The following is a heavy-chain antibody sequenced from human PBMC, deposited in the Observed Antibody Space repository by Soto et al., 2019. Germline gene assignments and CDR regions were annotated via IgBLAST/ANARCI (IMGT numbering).Heavy chain of an antibody. CDR3: ARRVNVLIDAFGI. D-gene: IGHD3-10*01. J-gene: IGHJ3*02. CDR2: IYYSGST. CDR1: GCSISSSSYY. V-gene: IGHV4-39*01. Sequence: PETLSLTCTVSGCSISSSSYYWGWIRQPPGKGLEWIGSIYYSGSTYYNPSLKSRVTISVDTPKNQFSLKLSSVTAADTAVYYFARRVNVLIDAFGIWFKCTMVT.